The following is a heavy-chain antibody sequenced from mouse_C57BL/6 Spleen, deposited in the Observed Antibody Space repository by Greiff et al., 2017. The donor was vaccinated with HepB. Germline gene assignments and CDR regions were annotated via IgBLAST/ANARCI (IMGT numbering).Heavy chain of an antibody. V-gene: IGHV1-4*01. CDR3: ARSTVVATDYAMDY. Sequence: VQLQQSGAELARPGASVKMSCKASGYTFTSYTMHWVKQRPGQGLEWIGYINPSSGYTKYNQKFKDKATLTAEKSSSTAYMQLSSLTSEDSAVYYCARSTVVATDYAMDYWGQGTSVTVSS. J-gene: IGHJ4*01. CDR1: GYTFTSYT. D-gene: IGHD1-1*01. CDR2: INPSSGYT.